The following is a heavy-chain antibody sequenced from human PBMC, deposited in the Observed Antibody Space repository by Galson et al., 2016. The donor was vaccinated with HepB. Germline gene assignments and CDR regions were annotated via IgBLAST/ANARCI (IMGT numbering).Heavy chain of an antibody. Sequence: SLRLSCAASGFTFSSYAMHWVRQAPGKGLEYVSAMSSNGGSTYNEDSVKGRFTISRDNSKNTLYLQMSSLRADDTAVYYCVKGGRWLQSPQSAFDIWGQGTMVTVSS. CDR2: MSSNGGST. CDR3: VKGGRWLQSPQSAFDI. CDR1: GFTFSSYA. V-gene: IGHV3-64D*06. D-gene: IGHD5-24*01. J-gene: IGHJ3*02.